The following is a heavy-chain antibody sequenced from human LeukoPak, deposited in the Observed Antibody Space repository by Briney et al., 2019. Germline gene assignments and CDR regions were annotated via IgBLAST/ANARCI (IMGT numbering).Heavy chain of an antibody. CDR1: GFTVSSYA. Sequence: GGSLRLSCAASGFTVSSYAVSWVRQAPGRGLEWVSVISVSGGSTYYADSVKGRFTISRDNSKNTLYLQMNSLRAEDTAVYYCAKHSSWYNFDHWGQGTLVTVFS. J-gene: IGHJ4*02. V-gene: IGHV3-23*01. D-gene: IGHD6-13*01. CDR3: AKHSSWYNFDH. CDR2: ISVSGGST.